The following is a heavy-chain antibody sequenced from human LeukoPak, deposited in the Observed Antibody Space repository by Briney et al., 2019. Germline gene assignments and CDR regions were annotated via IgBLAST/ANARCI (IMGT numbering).Heavy chain of an antibody. V-gene: IGHV1-2*02. Sequence: ASVEVSCKASGYIFTGYYIHWVRQAPGQGLEWMGWINPNSGGTNYAQKFQGRVTMTRDTSISTAYMELSGLRSDDTAVCYCARANYFDSSGYLTADAFDIWGQGTMVTVSS. CDR3: ARANYFDSSGYLTADAFDI. J-gene: IGHJ3*02. CDR1: GYIFTGYY. CDR2: INPNSGGT. D-gene: IGHD3-22*01.